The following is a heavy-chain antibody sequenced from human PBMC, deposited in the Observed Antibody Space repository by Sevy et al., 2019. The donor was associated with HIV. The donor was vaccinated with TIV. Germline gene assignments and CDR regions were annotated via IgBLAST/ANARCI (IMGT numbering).Heavy chain of an antibody. Sequence: GGSLRLSCAASGFTFSSYAMHWVRQAPGKGLEWVAVISYDGSNKYYADSVKGRFTISRDNSKNTLYLQMNSLRAEDTAVYYCARAGRLGYSSRWFDPWGQGTLVTVSS. V-gene: IGHV3-30-3*01. CDR1: GFTFSSYA. CDR2: ISYDGSNK. CDR3: ARAGRLGYSSRWFDP. J-gene: IGHJ5*02. D-gene: IGHD6-13*01.